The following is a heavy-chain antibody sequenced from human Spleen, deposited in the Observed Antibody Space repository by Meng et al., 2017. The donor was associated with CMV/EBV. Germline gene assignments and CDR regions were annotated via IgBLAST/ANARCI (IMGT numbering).Heavy chain of an antibody. J-gene: IGHJ6*02. CDR3: TRDEDTIFAYYYGMDV. D-gene: IGHD3-9*01. Sequence: GGSLRLSCTASGFTFGDYLMSWVRQAPGKGLEWVGFIRSKAYGGTTEYAASVKGRFTISRDDSKSIAYLQMNSLKTEDTAVYYCTRDEDTIFAYYYGMDVWGQGTTVTVSS. CDR1: GFTFGDYL. CDR2: IRSKAYGGTT. V-gene: IGHV3-49*04.